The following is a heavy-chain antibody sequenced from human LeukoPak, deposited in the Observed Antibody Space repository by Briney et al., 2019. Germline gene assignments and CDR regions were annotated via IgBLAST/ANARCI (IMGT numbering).Heavy chain of an antibody. CDR3: AREIVVVAAFDY. V-gene: IGHV3-21*01. CDR2: ISSSSSYI. D-gene: IGHD2-15*01. CDR1: GFTFSSYS. J-gene: IGHJ4*02. Sequence: GGSLRLSCAASGFTFSSYSMNWVRQAPGKGLEWVSSISSSSSYIYYADSVKGRFTISRDNAKNSLYLQMNSLRAEDTAVYYCAREIVVVAAFDYWGQGTLVTVSP.